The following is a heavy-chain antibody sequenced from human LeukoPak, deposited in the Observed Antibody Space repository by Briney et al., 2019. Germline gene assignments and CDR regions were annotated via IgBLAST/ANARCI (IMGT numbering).Heavy chain of an antibody. CDR2: ISSSGSTI. Sequence: GGSLRLSCAASGFTFSSYEMNWVRQAPGKGLEWVSYISSSGSTIYYADSVKGRFTISRDNSKNTLYLQMNSLRAEDTAVYYCARDIDNGDYVVYWGQGTLVTVSS. J-gene: IGHJ4*02. V-gene: IGHV3-48*03. CDR3: ARDIDNGDYVVY. CDR1: GFTFSSYE. D-gene: IGHD4-17*01.